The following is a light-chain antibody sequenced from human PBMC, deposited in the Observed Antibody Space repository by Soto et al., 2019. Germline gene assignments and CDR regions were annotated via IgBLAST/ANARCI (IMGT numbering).Light chain of an antibody. V-gene: IGKV1-39*01. CDR3: QQSFSTLRS. J-gene: IGKJ4*01. CDR2: SAS. Sequence: DILMTQSPSSLSASVGDRITITCRASQSVSTSVTWYQHKPGRAPKALISSASSLQTGVPSRFSGSGSWTDFTLTISRLQPEDIATYYCQQSFSTLRSFGGGTHVEIQ. CDR1: QSVSTS.